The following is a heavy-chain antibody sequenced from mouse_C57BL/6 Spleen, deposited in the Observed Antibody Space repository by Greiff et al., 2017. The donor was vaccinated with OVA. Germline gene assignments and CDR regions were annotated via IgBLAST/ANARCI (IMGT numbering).Heavy chain of an antibody. CDR2: IHPNSGST. CDR3: ARGYYGSSYYWYFDV. Sequence: VQRVESGAELVKPGASVKLSCKASGYTFTSYWMHWVKQRPGQGLEWIGMIHPNSGSTNYNEKFKSKATLTVDKSSSTAYMQLSSLTSEDSAVYYCARGYYGSSYYWYFDVWGTGTTVTVSS. D-gene: IGHD1-1*01. J-gene: IGHJ1*03. V-gene: IGHV1-64*01. CDR1: GYTFTSYW.